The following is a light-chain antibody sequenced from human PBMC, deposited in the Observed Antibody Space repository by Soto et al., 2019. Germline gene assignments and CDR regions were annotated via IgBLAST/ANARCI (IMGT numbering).Light chain of an antibody. V-gene: IGLV2-14*01. CDR2: EVN. Sequence: QSALTQPASVSGSPRQSITISCTGASSDVGSYTYVSWYQQHPGKAPKLMIYEVNNRPSGVSNRFSGSKSGNTASLTISGLQAEDEADYYCSSYTSSSTLYVFGPGTKLTVL. CDR3: SSYTSSSTLYV. CDR1: SSDVGSYTY. J-gene: IGLJ1*01.